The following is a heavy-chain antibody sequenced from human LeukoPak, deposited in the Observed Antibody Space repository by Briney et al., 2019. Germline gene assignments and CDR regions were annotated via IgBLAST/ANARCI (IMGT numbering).Heavy chain of an antibody. CDR3: ARGRRVRGVRSFDP. D-gene: IGHD3-10*01. CDR1: GGSFSGYY. Sequence: PSETLSLTCAVYGGSFSGYYWSWIRQPPGKGLEWIGEINHSGSTNYNPSLKSRVTISVDTSKNQFSLKLSSVTAADTAVYYCARGRRVRGVRSFDPWRQRTLVTVSS. J-gene: IGHJ5*02. CDR2: INHSGST. V-gene: IGHV4-34*01.